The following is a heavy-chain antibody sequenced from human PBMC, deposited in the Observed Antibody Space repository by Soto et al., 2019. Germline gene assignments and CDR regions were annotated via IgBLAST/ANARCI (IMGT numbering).Heavy chain of an antibody. CDR3: AKSPYSGSPDWFDP. Sequence: EVQLLESGGGLVQPGGSLRLSCAASGFTFSGYAMSWVRQAPGKGLEWVSAISGSGGSTYYADSVKGRFTISRDNSKNTLYLQLNSLRADDTAVFFCAKSPYSGSPDWFDPWGQGTLVTVSS. CDR2: ISGSGGST. CDR1: GFTFSGYA. V-gene: IGHV3-23*01. D-gene: IGHD1-26*01. J-gene: IGHJ5*02.